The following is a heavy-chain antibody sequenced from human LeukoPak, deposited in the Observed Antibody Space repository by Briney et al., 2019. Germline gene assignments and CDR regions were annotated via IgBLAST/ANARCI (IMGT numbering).Heavy chain of an antibody. D-gene: IGHD2-21*02. CDR3: ARGYCGGDCYGD. J-gene: IGHJ1*01. Sequence: GGSLRLSCAASGFSFSNYAMNWVRQAPGKGLEWVSSIGGSSSHIYYADSVKGRFTISRDNTKSSLYLQMNSLRAEDMAVYYCARGYCGGDCYGDWGQGTLVTVSS. V-gene: IGHV3-21*01. CDR1: GFSFSNYA. CDR2: IGGSSSHI.